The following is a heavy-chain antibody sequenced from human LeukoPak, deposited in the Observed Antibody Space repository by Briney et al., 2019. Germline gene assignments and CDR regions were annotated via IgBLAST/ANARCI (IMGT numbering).Heavy chain of an antibody. Sequence: GGSLKLSCAASGFTFSNAWMSWVRQAPGKGLEWVGRIKSKTDGGTTDYAAPVKGSFTISRDDSKNTLYLQMNSLKTEDTAVYYSTPASPVVVVSYYYYYMDVWGKGTTVTVSS. D-gene: IGHD3-22*01. CDR3: TPASPVVVVSYYYYYMDV. CDR1: GFTFSNAW. J-gene: IGHJ6*03. V-gene: IGHV3-15*01. CDR2: IKSKTDGGTT.